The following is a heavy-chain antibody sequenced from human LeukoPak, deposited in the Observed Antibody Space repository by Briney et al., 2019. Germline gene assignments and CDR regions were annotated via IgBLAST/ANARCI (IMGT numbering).Heavy chain of an antibody. Sequence: KPSETLSLTCAVYGGSFSGYYWSWIRQPPGKGLEWIGEINHSGSTNYNPSLKSRVTISVDTSKNQFSLKLSSVTAADTAVYYCARGSEADYGDYYYMDVWGKGTTVTISS. CDR2: INHSGST. J-gene: IGHJ6*03. D-gene: IGHD4-17*01. V-gene: IGHV4-34*01. CDR3: ARGSEADYGDYYYMDV. CDR1: GGSFSGYY.